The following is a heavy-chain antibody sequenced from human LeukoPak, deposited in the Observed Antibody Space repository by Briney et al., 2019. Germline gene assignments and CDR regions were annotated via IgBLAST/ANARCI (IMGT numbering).Heavy chain of an antibody. CDR3: ACFPWELRPT. V-gene: IGHV3-74*01. J-gene: IGHJ4*02. D-gene: IGHD1-26*01. CDR1: GFTFTTYW. CDR2: IKYDGSTS. Sequence: GGSLRLSCEASGFTFTTYWIHWVRQGPGKGLVWVSRIKYDGSTSNYADSVKGRFTISRDNAKNTVYLQMNSLRVEDTAVYYCACFPWELRPTWGQGTLVTVSS.